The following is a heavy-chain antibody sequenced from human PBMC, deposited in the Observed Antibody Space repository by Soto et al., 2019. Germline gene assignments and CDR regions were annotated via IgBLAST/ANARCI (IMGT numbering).Heavy chain of an antibody. Sequence: EVQLVESGGGLVQPGGSLRLSCAASGFTFSSYWMSWVRQAPVKGLEWVGNIKQGGSEKNYVDFMEGRLTISRDNAENSLYLQMNSLRAEDTAVYYCARIAAAGRGWDVWGQGTTVVVSS. J-gene: IGHJ6*02. D-gene: IGHD6-13*01. CDR3: ARIAAAGRGWDV. CDR1: GFTFSSYW. CDR2: IKQGGSEK. V-gene: IGHV3-7*01.